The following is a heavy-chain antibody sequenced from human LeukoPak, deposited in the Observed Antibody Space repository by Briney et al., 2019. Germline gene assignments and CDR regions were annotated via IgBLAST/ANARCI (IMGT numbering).Heavy chain of an antibody. J-gene: IGHJ4*02. V-gene: IGHV1-2*06. CDR3: ARGGYYDSSGNY. D-gene: IGHD3-22*01. Sequence: ASVKVSCKASGYTFTGYYMHWVRQAPGQGLEWMGRINPNSGGTNYAQKFQGRVTMTRDTSISTAYMELSSLRSDDTAVYYCARGGYYDSSGNYWGQGTLVTVSS. CDR1: GYTFTGYY. CDR2: INPNSGGT.